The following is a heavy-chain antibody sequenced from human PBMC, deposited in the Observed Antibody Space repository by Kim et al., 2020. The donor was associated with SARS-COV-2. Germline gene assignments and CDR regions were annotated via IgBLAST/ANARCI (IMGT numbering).Heavy chain of an antibody. D-gene: IGHD3-10*01. CDR3: ASPLYYYGSGSYFPRQYYYGMDV. V-gene: IGHV1-46*01. Sequence: ASVKVSCKASGYTFTSYYMHWVRQAPGQGLEWIGIINPSGGSTSYAQKFQGRVTMTRDTSTSTVYMELSSLRSEDTAVYYCASPLYYYGSGSYFPRQYYYGMDVWGHGTTVTVSS. J-gene: IGHJ6*02. CDR1: GYTFTSYY. CDR2: INPSGGST.